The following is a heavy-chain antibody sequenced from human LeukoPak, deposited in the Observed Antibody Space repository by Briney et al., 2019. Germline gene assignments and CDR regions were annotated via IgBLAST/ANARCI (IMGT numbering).Heavy chain of an antibody. CDR1: GYTFSGYY. CDR2: INPNSGGT. Sequence: ASVKVSCKASGYTFSGYYMHWVRQAPGQGLEWMGWINPNSGGTNCAQKFQGRVTITADESTSTAYMELSSLRSEDTAVYYCARDIRRYSSSWYWFDPWGQGTLVTVSS. D-gene: IGHD6-13*01. V-gene: IGHV1-2*02. J-gene: IGHJ5*02. CDR3: ARDIRRYSSSWYWFDP.